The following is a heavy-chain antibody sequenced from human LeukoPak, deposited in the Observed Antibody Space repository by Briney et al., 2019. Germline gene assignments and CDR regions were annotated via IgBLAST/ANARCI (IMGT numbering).Heavy chain of an antibody. D-gene: IGHD6-19*01. Sequence: GASVKVSCKASGYTFTSYGISWVRRAPGQGLEWMGWISAYNGNTNYAQKLQGRVTMTTDTSTSTAYMELRSLRSDDTAVYYCARLLIAVAGPAVSDYYYYMDVWGKGTTVTVSS. CDR3: ARLLIAVAGPAVSDYYYYMDV. J-gene: IGHJ6*03. CDR2: ISAYNGNT. V-gene: IGHV1-18*01. CDR1: GYTFTSYG.